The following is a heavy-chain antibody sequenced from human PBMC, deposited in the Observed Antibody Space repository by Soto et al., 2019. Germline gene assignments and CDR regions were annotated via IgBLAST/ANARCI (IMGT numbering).Heavy chain of an antibody. CDR3: ARGRYCRGGSSSDYFRDV. CDR1: GFTFSSYA. V-gene: IGHV3-23*01. D-gene: IGHD2-15*01. Sequence: GSLRLSCAATGFTFSSYAMSWVRQAPGKGLEWVSAISGSGGSTYYADSVKGRFTISRDNSKNTLYLQMNSLRAEDTVVYYFARGRYCRGGSSSDYFRDVWGKGTTVTVSS. CDR2: ISGSGGST. J-gene: IGHJ6*03.